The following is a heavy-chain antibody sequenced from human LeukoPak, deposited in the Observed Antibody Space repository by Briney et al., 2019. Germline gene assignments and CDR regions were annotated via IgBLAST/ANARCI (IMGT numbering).Heavy chain of an antibody. CDR1: GGSISSYY. CDR2: IYYSGST. CDR3: ARHQKDTAMAAFDY. V-gene: IGHV4-59*08. D-gene: IGHD5-18*01. J-gene: IGHJ4*02. Sequence: SETLSLTCTVSGGSISSYYWGWIRQPPGKGLEWIGYIYYSGSTDYNPSLKSRVTISVDTSKNQFSLKLSSVTAADTAVYYCARHQKDTAMAAFDYWGQGTLVTVSS.